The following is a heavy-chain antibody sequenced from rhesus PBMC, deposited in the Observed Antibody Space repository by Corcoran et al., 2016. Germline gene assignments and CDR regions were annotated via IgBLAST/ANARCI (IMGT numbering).Heavy chain of an antibody. J-gene: IGHJ4*01. CDR1: GGSISDSYR. CDR2: IYGSSTST. Sequence: QVQLQESGPGLVKPSETLSLTCAVSGGSISDSYRWSWIRQPPGKGLEWIGYIYGSSTSTNYNPSPKSRVTISKDTSKNQFSLKLSSVTAADTAVYYCARWEYSSGWYYFDYWGQGVLVTVSS. D-gene: IGHD6-31*01. V-gene: IGHV4S10*01. CDR3: ARWEYSSGWYYFDY.